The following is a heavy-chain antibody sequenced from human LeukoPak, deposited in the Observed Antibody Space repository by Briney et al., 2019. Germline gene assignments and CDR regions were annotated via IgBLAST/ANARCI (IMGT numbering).Heavy chain of an antibody. J-gene: IGHJ3*02. CDR3: ARGPDNGYNYGAFDI. CDR2: MYYSGST. V-gene: IGHV4-59*01. D-gene: IGHD5-24*01. CDR1: GGSIRSDY. Sequence: PSETLSLTCSVSGGSIRSDYWNWIRQSPGKGLEWIGYMYYSGSTNYNPSFKSRVTISVDTSKNQFSLKLSSVTAADTAVYYCARGPDNGYNYGAFDIWGQGTMVAVSS.